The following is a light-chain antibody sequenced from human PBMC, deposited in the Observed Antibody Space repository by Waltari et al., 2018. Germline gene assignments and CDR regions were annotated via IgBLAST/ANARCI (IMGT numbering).Light chain of an antibody. CDR1: KLGDKY. V-gene: IGLV3-1*01. Sequence: SYELTQPPSVSVSPGKTASITCSGDKLGDKYVWWYQQKPGQPPVGVISQDTKRPSGIPERFSGSNSGNRATLTISGTQAMDEADYYCQAWDSSTVVFGGGTRLTVL. J-gene: IGLJ2*01. CDR3: QAWDSSTVV. CDR2: QDT.